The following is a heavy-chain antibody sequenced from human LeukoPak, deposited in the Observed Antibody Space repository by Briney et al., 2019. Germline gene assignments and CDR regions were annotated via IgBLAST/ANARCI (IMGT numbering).Heavy chain of an antibody. J-gene: IGHJ4*02. CDR3: ARDSLAAYTYGPFTFDY. CDR1: GGSISSSSYY. V-gene: IGHV4-39*07. CDR2: IYYSGST. D-gene: IGHD5-18*01. Sequence: PSETLSLTCTVSGGSISSSSYYWGWIRQPPGKGLEWIGSIYYSGSTYYNPSLKSRVTISVDTSKNQFSLKLSSVTAADTAVYYCARDSLAAYTYGPFTFDYWGQGTLVTVSS.